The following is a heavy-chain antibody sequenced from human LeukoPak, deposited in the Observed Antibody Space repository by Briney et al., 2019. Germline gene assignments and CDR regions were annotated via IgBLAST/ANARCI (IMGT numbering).Heavy chain of an antibody. V-gene: IGHV1-2*06. CDR3: GRVGLDGQWPYY. Sequence: ASVKVSCKPSGYTFTDYYMHWVRQAPGQGLEWMGRINPNSGATDYAQKFQRRVTINRDTPISTHYMDCSSLRSDDTAVYYCGRVGLDGQWPYYWGQGTLVTVS. CDR2: INPNSGAT. CDR1: GYTFTDYY. D-gene: IGHD6-19*01. J-gene: IGHJ4*02.